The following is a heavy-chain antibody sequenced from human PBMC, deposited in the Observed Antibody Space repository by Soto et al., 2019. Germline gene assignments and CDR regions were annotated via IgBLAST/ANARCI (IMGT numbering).Heavy chain of an antibody. J-gene: IGHJ4*02. CDR1: GFRFSSSA. D-gene: IGHD3-3*01. Sequence: GGSLRLSCESSGFRFSSSAMNGVRKAPGKGLEWISVISGSGGATYFADSVKGRFTISRDNSKNTLYLQMNSLRAEDTAVYYCAKATLRVVHPLVFDHWGQGSLVTLSS. CDR3: AKATLRVVHPLVFDH. V-gene: IGHV3-23*01. CDR2: ISGSGGAT.